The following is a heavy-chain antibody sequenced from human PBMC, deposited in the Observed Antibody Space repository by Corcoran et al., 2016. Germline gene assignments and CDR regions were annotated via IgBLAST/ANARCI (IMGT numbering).Heavy chain of an antibody. CDR3: ARRLGSTEIFDQ. Sequence: EVQLVQSGAAVKKPGESLKISCKGSGYSFKKYWIGWVRQMPGKGLEWMGIIYPGDSDTRYNPSFQSPVTISADTSIRTAYLQWSSLKASDTAIYFCARRLGSTEIFDQWGQGTLVTVSS. D-gene: IGHD1-1*01. CDR2: IYPGDSDT. J-gene: IGHJ4*02. V-gene: IGHV5-51*01. CDR1: GYSFKKYW.